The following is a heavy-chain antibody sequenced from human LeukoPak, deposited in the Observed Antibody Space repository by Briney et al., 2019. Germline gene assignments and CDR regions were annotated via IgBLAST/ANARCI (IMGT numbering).Heavy chain of an antibody. CDR3: ARRGIVPDPNWFDP. CDR2: INPNSGGT. D-gene: IGHD2-2*01. V-gene: IGHV1-2*02. Sequence: ASVKVSCRASGYTFIGYYMHWVRQAPGQGLEWMGWINPNSGGTDYAQKFQGRVTMTWDTSISTAYMELSRLRSDDTAVYYCARRGIVPDPNWFDPWGQGTLVTVSS. CDR1: GYTFIGYY. J-gene: IGHJ5*02.